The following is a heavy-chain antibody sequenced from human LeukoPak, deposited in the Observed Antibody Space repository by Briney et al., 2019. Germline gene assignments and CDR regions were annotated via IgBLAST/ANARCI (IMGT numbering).Heavy chain of an antibody. CDR3: ARGRWKMDIVVVPAARFDY. CDR1: AGSVSGYY. J-gene: IGHJ4*01. V-gene: IGHV4-34*01. D-gene: IGHD2-2*03. CDR2: INHSGST. Sequence: SETLSLTCAVYAGSVSGYYWSWIRQPPGKGLEWTGEINHSGSTNYNPSLKSRVTISVDTSKNQFSLKLSSVTAADTAVYYCARGRWKMDIVVVPAARFDYWGQGTLVTVSS.